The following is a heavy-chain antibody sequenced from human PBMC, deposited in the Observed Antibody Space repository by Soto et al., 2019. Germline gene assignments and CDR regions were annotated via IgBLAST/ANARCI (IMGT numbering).Heavy chain of an antibody. CDR2: THYTGNT. Sequence: QLQLQESGLGLVKPSETLSLTCTVSGDSISRSNYFWAWVRQPPGRGLEWIATTHYTGNTNYNPSLRSRLTISADTSKNQFSLRLNSVTAADTAVYYCARRAYGSGNYLYFDSWGQGTLVTVSS. V-gene: IGHV4-39*01. J-gene: IGHJ4*02. D-gene: IGHD3-10*01. CDR3: ARRAYGSGNYLYFDS. CDR1: GDSISRSNYF.